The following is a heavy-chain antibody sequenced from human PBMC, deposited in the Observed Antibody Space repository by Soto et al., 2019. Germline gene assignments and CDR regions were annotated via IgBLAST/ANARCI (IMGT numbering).Heavy chain of an antibody. Sequence: QLQLQEPGPGLMKPSQTLSLTCTVSGGSISRGDYYWSWIRQPPGKGLEWIGSIYYRGSTYYNPSLKSRVTISVDTSKNQFSLKLNSVTAADTAVYYCASRHSSPYFDYWGQGTLVTVSS. CDR1: GGSISRGDYY. J-gene: IGHJ4*02. V-gene: IGHV4-30-4*01. CDR3: ASRHSSPYFDY. D-gene: IGHD6-13*01. CDR2: IYYRGST.